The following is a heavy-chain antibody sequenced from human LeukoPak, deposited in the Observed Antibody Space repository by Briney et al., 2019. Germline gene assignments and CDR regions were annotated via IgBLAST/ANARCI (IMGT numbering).Heavy chain of an antibody. Sequence: GGSLRPSCAASEFSFSSYAMSSVRQAPGDGLEWVSIISDGGGSAYYSDSVKGRFTISRDNSKNTLYLQMNSLRAEDTAVYYCVKSRATGTSRSLDYWGQGTLVTVSS. CDR2: ISDGGGSA. CDR1: EFSFSSYA. D-gene: IGHD3-3*01. J-gene: IGHJ4*02. CDR3: VKSRATGTSRSLDY. V-gene: IGHV3-23*01.